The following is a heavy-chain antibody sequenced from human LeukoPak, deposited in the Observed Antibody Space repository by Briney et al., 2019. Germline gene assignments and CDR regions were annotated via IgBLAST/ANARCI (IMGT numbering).Heavy chain of an antibody. CDR1: GGSISSHY. J-gene: IGHJ4*02. CDR3: STIKRGSIYGYFDF. D-gene: IGHD5-18*01. V-gene: IGHV4-59*11. Sequence: SETLSLTCTVSGGSISSHYWSWIRQPPGKGLEWVAYLLDSVNTKDNPSLSSRLTLSADTSKTQFSLRLSSVTAAHTAIYYCSTIKRGSIYGYFDFWGQGIKVTVSS. CDR2: LLDSVNT.